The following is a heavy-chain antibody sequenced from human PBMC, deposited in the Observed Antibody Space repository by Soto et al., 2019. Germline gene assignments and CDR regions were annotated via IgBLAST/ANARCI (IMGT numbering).Heavy chain of an antibody. CDR2: IEPSDSYT. V-gene: IGHV5-10-1*01. CDR1: GYSFTSYW. D-gene: IGHD6-13*01. CDR3: ARHGSIAAAAYYDVMDV. Sequence: GESLKISSKGSGYSFTSYWISWVRQMPGKGLEWMGRIEPSDSYTNYSPSFQGHVTISADKSISTAYLQWSGLKASDTAMYYCARHGSIAAAAYYDVMDVWGQGTTVTVS. J-gene: IGHJ6*02.